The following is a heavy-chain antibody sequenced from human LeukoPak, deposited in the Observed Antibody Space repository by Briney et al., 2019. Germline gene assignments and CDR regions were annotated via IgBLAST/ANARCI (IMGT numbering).Heavy chain of an antibody. CDR2: IYYSGST. V-gene: IGHV4-39*07. Sequence: SETLSLTCTVSGGSISSSSYYWGWIRQPPGKGLEWIGSIYYSGSTYYNPSLKSRVTISVDTSKNQFSLKLSSVTAADTAVYYCARGWLLLGIDYWGQGTLVTVSS. D-gene: IGHD3-22*01. CDR1: GGSISSSSYY. CDR3: ARGWLLLGIDY. J-gene: IGHJ4*02.